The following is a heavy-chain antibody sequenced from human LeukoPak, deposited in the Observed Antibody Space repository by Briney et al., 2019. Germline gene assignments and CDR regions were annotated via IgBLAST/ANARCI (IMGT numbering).Heavy chain of an antibody. V-gene: IGHV3-48*03. D-gene: IGHD6-19*01. CDR1: GFTFDDYG. J-gene: IGHJ5*02. Sequence: SGGSLRLSCAASGFTFDDYGMSWVRQAPGKGLEWVSYISSSGSTIYYADSVKGRFTISRDNAKNSLYLQMNSLRVDDTAVYYCARDSSGWYHWFDPWGQGTLVTVSS. CDR2: ISSSGSTI. CDR3: ARDSSGWYHWFDP.